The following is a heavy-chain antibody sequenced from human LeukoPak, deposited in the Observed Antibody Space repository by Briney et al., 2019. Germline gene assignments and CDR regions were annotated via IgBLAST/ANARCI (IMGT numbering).Heavy chain of an antibody. V-gene: IGHV3-11*01. J-gene: IGHJ4*02. CDR2: ISSSGSTI. Sequence: GGSLRLSCAASGFTFSDYYMSWIRQAPGKGLEWVSYISSSGSTIYYADSVKGRFTISRDNAKNSLYLQMNSLRAEDTAVYYCASGYCSGGSCYSFDYWGQGTLVTVSS. CDR3: ASGYCSGGSCYSFDY. CDR1: GFTFSDYY. D-gene: IGHD2-15*01.